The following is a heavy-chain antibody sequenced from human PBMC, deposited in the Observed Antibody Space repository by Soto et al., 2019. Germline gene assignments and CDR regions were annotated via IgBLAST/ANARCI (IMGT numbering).Heavy chain of an antibody. J-gene: IGHJ6*02. Sequence: EVQLVESGGGLVQPGGSLRLSCAASGFTFSSYAMHWVRQAPGKGLECVSAITSNGGNTDYASSVKGRFTISRDNSKNMLYLHMGCLRAEEFAVCYCARRIPFGYGMDVWGQWTTVTVSS. CDR3: ARRIPFGYGMDV. D-gene: IGHD2-21*01. V-gene: IGHV3-64*01. CDR2: ITSNGGNT. CDR1: GFTFSSYA.